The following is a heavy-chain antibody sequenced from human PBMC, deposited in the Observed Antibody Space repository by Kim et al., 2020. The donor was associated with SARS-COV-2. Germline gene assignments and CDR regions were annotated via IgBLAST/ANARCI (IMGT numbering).Heavy chain of an antibody. CDR3: ARDWTYSGTYHFDY. Sequence: GGSLRLSCAASGFTFSNYWMSWVRQAPGKGLEWVANINQDGSEKYYLDSEKGRFTISRDNAKNLLYLQMNSLRAEDTAVYYCARDWTYSGTYHFDYWGQG. CDR2: INQDGSEK. V-gene: IGHV3-7*01. D-gene: IGHD1-26*01. J-gene: IGHJ4*02. CDR1: GFTFSNYW.